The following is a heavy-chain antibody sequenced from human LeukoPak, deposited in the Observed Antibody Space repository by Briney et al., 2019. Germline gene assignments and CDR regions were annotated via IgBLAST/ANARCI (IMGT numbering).Heavy chain of an antibody. V-gene: IGHV4-59*01. D-gene: IGHD1-1*01. CDR3: AREGTSGTHLNWFDP. Sequence: SGTLSLTCTVPGGSISSYYWSWIRQPPGKGLEWIGHIYGSGSTNYNPSLKSRVTLSVDTSKNQFSLKLSSVTAADTAVYYCAREGTSGTHLNWFDPWGQGTLVTVSS. J-gene: IGHJ5*02. CDR1: GGSISSYY. CDR2: IYGSGST.